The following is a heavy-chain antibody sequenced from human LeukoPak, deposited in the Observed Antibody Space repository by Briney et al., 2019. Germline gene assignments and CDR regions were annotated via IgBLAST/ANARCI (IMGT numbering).Heavy chain of an antibody. Sequence: SETLSLTCAVSGGSISSGGYSWSWIRQPPGKGLEWIGYIYHSGSTYYNPSLKSRVTISVNGSKNQFSLKLSSVTAADTAVYYCAGYSGSLQYFQHWGQGTLVTVSS. CDR3: AGYSGSLQYFQH. D-gene: IGHD1-26*01. CDR2: IYHSGST. J-gene: IGHJ1*01. CDR1: GGSISSGGYS. V-gene: IGHV4-30-2*01.